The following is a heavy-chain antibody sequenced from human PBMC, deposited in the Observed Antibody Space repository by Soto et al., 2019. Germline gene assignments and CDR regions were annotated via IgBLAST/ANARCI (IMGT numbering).Heavy chain of an antibody. CDR1: GGTFSSYA. CDR2: IIPIFGTA. CDR3: ARDRDIVVVPAAMRDYYYYGMDV. Sequence: SVKVSCKASGGTFSSYAISWVRQAPGQGLEWMGGIIPIFGTANYAQKFQGRVTITADESTSTAYMELSSLRSEDTAVYYCARDRDIVVVPAAMRDYYYYGMDVWGQGTTVTVSS. J-gene: IGHJ6*02. D-gene: IGHD2-2*01. V-gene: IGHV1-69*13.